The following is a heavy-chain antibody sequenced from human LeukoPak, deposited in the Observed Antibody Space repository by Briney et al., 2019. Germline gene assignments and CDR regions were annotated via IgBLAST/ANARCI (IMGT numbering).Heavy chain of an antibody. D-gene: IGHD3-10*01. CDR2: ISHSGST. CDR1: GGSFSGYY. CDR3: AREATMVRGVMENWFDP. V-gene: IGHV4-34*01. Sequence: SETLSLTCAVYGGSFSGYYWSWIRQPPGKGLEWIGEISHSGSTNYNPSLKSRVTISVDTSKNQFSLKLSSATAADTAVYYCAREATMVRGVMENWFDPWGQGTLVTVSS. J-gene: IGHJ5*02.